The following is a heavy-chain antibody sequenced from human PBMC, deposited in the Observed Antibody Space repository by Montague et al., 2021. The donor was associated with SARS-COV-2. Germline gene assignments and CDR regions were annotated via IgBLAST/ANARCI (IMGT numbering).Heavy chain of an antibody. J-gene: IGHJ3*02. CDR3: ARRGRKLLPVATTIGGFDI. Sequence: ETLSLTCTVAGGSISSSNYDWDWIRQPPGKGLEWIGRMYDSGSTYYKPSVKSRVTISVDTSKNHFSLKLSSVTAADTAVYYCARRGRKLLPVATTIGGFDIWGQGTMVTVSS. V-gene: IGHV4-39*02. D-gene: IGHD5-12*01. CDR2: MYDSGST. CDR1: GGSISSSNYD.